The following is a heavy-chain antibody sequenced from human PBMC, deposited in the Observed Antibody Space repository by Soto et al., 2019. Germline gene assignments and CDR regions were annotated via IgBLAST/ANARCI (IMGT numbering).Heavy chain of an antibody. CDR1: GFTLSGYA. D-gene: IGHD6-6*01. V-gene: IGHV3-64*01. Sequence: EVQLAESGGGLAQPGGSLRLSCSASGFTLSGYAMDWVRQAPGKGLEYVSGISSNGVGTYYANSVQGRFTISRDNSKNTVYLQMGSLRPEDMAVYYCARRARPDFYYMDVWGKGTTVTVS. J-gene: IGHJ6*03. CDR2: ISSNGVGT. CDR3: ARRARPDFYYMDV.